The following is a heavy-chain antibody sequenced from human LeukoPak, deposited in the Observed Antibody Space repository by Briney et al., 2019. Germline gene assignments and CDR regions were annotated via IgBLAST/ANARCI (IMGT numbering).Heavy chain of an antibody. V-gene: IGHV3-30*03. CDR3: AGSWFYRDYFEY. CDR1: GFPFSSYG. D-gene: IGHD3-10*01. J-gene: IGHJ4*02. Sequence: GRSLRLSCAASGFPFSSYGMHWVRQAPGKGLEWVAVLSYDGSNEYYADSVKGRFTISRDNSKNTLYLQMNSLRVEDTAVYSCAGSWFYRDYFEYWGQGTLVTVSS. CDR2: LSYDGSNE.